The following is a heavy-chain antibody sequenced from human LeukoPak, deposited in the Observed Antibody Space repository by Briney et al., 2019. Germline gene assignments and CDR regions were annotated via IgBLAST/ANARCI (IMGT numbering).Heavy chain of an antibody. CDR2: IWYDGSNK. J-gene: IGHJ6*02. Sequence: PGGFLRLSCAASGFTFSSYGMHWVRQAPGKGLEWVAVIWYDGSNKYYADSVKGRFTISRDNSKNTLYLQMNSLRAEDTAVYYCARGPSYYYDSSGYLPLVPYYGMDVWGQGTTVTVSS. V-gene: IGHV3-33*01. D-gene: IGHD3-22*01. CDR3: ARGPSYYYDSSGYLPLVPYYGMDV. CDR1: GFTFSSYG.